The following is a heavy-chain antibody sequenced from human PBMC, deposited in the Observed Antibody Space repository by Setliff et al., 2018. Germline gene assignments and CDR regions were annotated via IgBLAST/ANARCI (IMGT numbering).Heavy chain of an antibody. CDR3: ARHTGTAWVDWFDP. V-gene: IGHV1-69*10. CDR1: GGTFSSYA. J-gene: IGHJ5*02. CDR2: IIPILGIA. Sequence: SVKVSCKASGGTFSSYAISWVRQAPGQGLEWMGGIIPILGIANYAQKFQGRVTITADKSTSTAYMELSSLRSEDTAVYYCARHTGTAWVDWFDPWGQGTLVTVSS. D-gene: IGHD1-1*01.